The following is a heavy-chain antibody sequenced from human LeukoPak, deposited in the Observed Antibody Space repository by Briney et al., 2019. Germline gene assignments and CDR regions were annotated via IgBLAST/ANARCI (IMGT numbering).Heavy chain of an antibody. CDR2: IKSKTDGGTT. J-gene: IGHJ4*02. CDR3: TTGEGDVDIPTFDY. CDR1: GFTFSNAW. D-gene: IGHD5-12*01. V-gene: IGHV3-15*01. Sequence: PGGSLRLSCAASGFTFSNAWMSWVRQAPGKGLEWVGRIKSKTDGGTTDYAAPVKGRFTISRDDSKNTLYLQMNSLKTEDTAVYYCTTGEGDVDIPTFDYWGQGTLVTVSS.